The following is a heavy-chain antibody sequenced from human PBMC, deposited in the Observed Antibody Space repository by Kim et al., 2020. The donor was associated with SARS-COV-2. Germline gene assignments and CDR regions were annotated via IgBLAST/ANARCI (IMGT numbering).Heavy chain of an antibody. J-gene: IGHJ4*02. Sequence: VKGRFTISRDNAKSTLYLQMNSLRAEDTAVYYCATARGYYDSSGYYVFDYWGQGILVTVSS. CDR3: ATARGYYDSSGYYVFDY. D-gene: IGHD3-22*01. V-gene: IGHV3-74*01.